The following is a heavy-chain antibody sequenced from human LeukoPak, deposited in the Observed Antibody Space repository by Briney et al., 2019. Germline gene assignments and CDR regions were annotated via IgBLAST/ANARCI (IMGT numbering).Heavy chain of an antibody. CDR1: GGSISSGYY. D-gene: IGHD5-18*01. V-gene: IGHV4-38-2*02. CDR2: IYHSGST. Sequence: SETLSLTCTVSGGSISSGYYWGWIRQPPGKGLEWIGSIYHSGSTYYNPSLKSRVTISVDTSKNQFSLKLSSVTAADTAVYYCARHVKVRYLYSYGSAYMDVWGKGTTVTVSS. CDR3: ARHVKVRYLYSYGSAYMDV. J-gene: IGHJ6*03.